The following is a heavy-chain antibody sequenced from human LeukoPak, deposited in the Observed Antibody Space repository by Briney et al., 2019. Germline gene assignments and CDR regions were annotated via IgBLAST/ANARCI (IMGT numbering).Heavy chain of an antibody. CDR2: ISSSGSTI. V-gene: IGHV3-48*04. Sequence: GGSLRLSCAASGFTFSSYSMNWVRQAPGKGLEWVSYISSSGSTIYYADSVKGRFTISRDNAKNSLYLQMNSLRAEDTAVYYCARDFGGYDLHMDVWGKGTTVTISS. CDR1: GFTFSSYS. J-gene: IGHJ6*03. D-gene: IGHD5-12*01. CDR3: ARDFGGYDLHMDV.